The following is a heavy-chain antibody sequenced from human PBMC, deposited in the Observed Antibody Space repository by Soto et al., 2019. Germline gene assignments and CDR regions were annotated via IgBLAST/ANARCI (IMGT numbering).Heavy chain of an antibody. CDR2: ISYDGSNK. J-gene: IGHJ4*02. CDR1: GFTFSSYA. Sequence: GGSLRLSCAASGFTFSSYAMHWVRQAPGKGLEWVAVISYDGSNKYYADSVKGRFTISRDNSKNTLYLQMNSLRAEDTAVYYCARERPERYSSGWYDYWGQGTLVTVSS. CDR3: ARERPERYSSGWYDY. V-gene: IGHV3-30-3*01. D-gene: IGHD6-19*01.